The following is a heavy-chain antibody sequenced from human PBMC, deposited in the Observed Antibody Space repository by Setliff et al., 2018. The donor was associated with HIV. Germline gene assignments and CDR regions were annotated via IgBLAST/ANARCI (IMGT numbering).Heavy chain of an antibody. CDR3: ARLRTAARRNDAFDI. J-gene: IGHJ3*02. CDR1: GGSFSGYY. D-gene: IGHD6-6*01. CDR2: IYALGNT. Sequence: PSETLSLTCAVYGGSFSGYYWSWIRQPAGKGLEWIGHIYALGNTNYNPSLSSRVTISLDKSRNQFSLKLSSVTAADTAVYYCARLRTAARRNDAFDIWGQGTMVTVSS. V-gene: IGHV4-4*08.